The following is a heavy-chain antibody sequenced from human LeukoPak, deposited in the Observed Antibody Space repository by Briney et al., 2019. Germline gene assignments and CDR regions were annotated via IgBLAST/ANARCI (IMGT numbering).Heavy chain of an antibody. Sequence: AASVKVSCKASGYTFTGYYMHWVRQAPGQGLEWMGCINPNSGDTNYAQNFQGRVTMTRDTSISTVYMELSRLRSDDTAVYYCARDYYDFLTGSYKGPYNWFDPWGQGTLVTVSS. J-gene: IGHJ5*02. CDR2: INPNSGDT. CDR1: GYTFTGYY. V-gene: IGHV1-2*02. D-gene: IGHD3-9*01. CDR3: ARDYYDFLTGSYKGPYNWFDP.